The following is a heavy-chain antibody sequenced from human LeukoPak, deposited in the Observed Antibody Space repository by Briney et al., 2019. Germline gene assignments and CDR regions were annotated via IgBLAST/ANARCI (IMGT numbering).Heavy chain of an antibody. D-gene: IGHD4-17*01. CDR2: INSDGSST. CDR1: GFTFSNYW. J-gene: IGHJ4*02. CDR3: AKGGATVIDY. V-gene: IGHV3-74*01. Sequence: GGSLRLSCAASGFTFSNYWMHWVRQAPGKGLVWVSRINSDGSSTTSADSVKGRFTISSDNAKNTLYLQMNSLRAEDTAVYYCAKGGATVIDYWGQGTLVTVSS.